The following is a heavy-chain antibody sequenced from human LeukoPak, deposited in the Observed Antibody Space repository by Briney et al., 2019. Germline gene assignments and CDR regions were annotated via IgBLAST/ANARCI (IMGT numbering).Heavy chain of an antibody. CDR1: GGSFSGYY. Sequence: PSETLSLTCAVYGGSFSGYYWSWIRQPPGKGLEWIGEINHSGSTNYNPSLKSRVTISVDTSKNQFSLKLSSVTAADTAVYYCARVSPIDYYDSSGYYYFDYWGQGTLVTVSS. CDR3: ARVSPIDYYDSSGYYYFDY. D-gene: IGHD3-22*01. CDR2: INHSGST. V-gene: IGHV4-34*01. J-gene: IGHJ4*02.